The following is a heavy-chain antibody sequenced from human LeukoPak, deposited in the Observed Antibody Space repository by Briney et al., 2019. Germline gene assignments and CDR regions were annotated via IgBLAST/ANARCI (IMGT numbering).Heavy chain of an antibody. CDR1: GYTFTAYY. J-gene: IGHJ4*02. V-gene: IGHV1-2*02. Sequence: ASVNVSCKASGYTFTAYYVHWVRQAPGQALEWMGYMVRSSGVSHYSTKYQDRVTMTRDTSTSTAYLELSGLTSDDTAVYYCSTEDKYCTSTTCGDFWGQGTLVTVSS. CDR2: MVRSSGVS. D-gene: IGHD2-2*01. CDR3: STEDKYCTSTTCGDF.